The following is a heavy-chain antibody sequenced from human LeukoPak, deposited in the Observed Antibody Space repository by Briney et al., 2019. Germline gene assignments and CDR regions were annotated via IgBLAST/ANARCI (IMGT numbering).Heavy chain of an antibody. V-gene: IGHV4-59*01. D-gene: IGHD7-27*01. CDR3: ASRKLGNDY. CDR2: IYHTGST. CDR1: GGSLSDYY. J-gene: IGHJ4*02. Sequence: PSETLSLTCTVSGGSLSDYYWTWVRQPPGKGLEWIGYIYHTGSTSYSPSLKSRVTISADTSQNQFSLKLSSVTAADTAVYYCASRKLGNDYWGQGTLVTVSS.